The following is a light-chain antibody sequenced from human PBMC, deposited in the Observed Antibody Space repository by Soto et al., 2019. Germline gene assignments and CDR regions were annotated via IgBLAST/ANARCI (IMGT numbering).Light chain of an antibody. CDR1: SFDVGGYNY. CDR2: EVS. Sequence: QSVLTQPPSASGSPGQSVTISCTGTSFDVGGYNYVSWYQQHPGKAPQVLMYEVSKRPSGVPDRFSGSKSGNTASLTVSGLQAEDEADYYCSAYAGSSTLYVFGTGTKVTLL. CDR3: SAYAGSSTLYV. V-gene: IGLV2-8*01. J-gene: IGLJ1*01.